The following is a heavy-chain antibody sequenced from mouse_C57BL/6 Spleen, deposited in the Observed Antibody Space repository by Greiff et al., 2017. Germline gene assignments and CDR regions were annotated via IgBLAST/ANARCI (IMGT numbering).Heavy chain of an antibody. J-gene: IGHJ2*01. V-gene: IGHV1-39*01. CDR3: AIKDYSITRGYYFDY. CDR2: INPNYGTT. D-gene: IGHD2-12*01. Sequence: VQLQQSGPELVKPGASVKISCKASGYSFTDYNMNWVKQSNGKSLEWIGVINPNYGTTSYNQKFKGKATLTVDQSSSTAYMQLNSLTSADSAVYYCAIKDYSITRGYYFDYWGQGTTLTVSS. CDR1: GYSFTDYN.